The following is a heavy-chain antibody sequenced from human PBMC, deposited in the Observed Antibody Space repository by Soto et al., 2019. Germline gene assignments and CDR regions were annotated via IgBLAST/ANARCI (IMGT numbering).Heavy chain of an antibody. J-gene: IGHJ4*02. D-gene: IGHD6-6*01. V-gene: IGHV3-30*18. CDR3: AKDDGYSSSSSSDY. Sequence: QVQLVESGGGVVQPGRSLRLSCAASGFTFSSYGMHWVRQAPGKGLEWVAVISYDGSNKYYADSVKGRFTISRDNSKNKLYMQMNSMRAEDTAVYYCAKDDGYSSSSSSDYWGQGTLVTVSS. CDR2: ISYDGSNK. CDR1: GFTFSSYG.